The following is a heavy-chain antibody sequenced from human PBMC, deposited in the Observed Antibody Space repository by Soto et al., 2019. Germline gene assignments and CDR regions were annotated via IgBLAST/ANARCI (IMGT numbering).Heavy chain of an antibody. CDR1: GFTFSNYW. CDR3: ARGGLQHALAV. Sequence: EVQLVESGGGLVQPGGSLRLSCADSGFTFSNYWMYCVRQAPGKGLVWVSRVNNDGTDTTHADSVKGRFTISRDNAENTLYLQMNSLRAEDTAVYYCARGGLQHALAVWGQGSTVTVSS. D-gene: IGHD6-13*01. J-gene: IGHJ6*02. CDR2: VNNDGTDT. V-gene: IGHV3-74*03.